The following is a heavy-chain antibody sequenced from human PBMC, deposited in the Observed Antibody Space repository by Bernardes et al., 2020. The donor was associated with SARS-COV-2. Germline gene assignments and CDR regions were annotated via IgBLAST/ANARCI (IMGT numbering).Heavy chain of an antibody. J-gene: IGHJ5*02. D-gene: IGHD5-12*01. CDR3: ARVGHSGYESQKRWIDP. V-gene: IGHV1-18*04. Sequence: ASVKVSCKGSGYTFSNYGITWVRQAPGQGLEWMGWISAYNGNTNYARRLQGRVTMTTDTSTSTAYMELRSLRSDDTAVYYCARVGHSGYESQKRWIDPWGQGTRVTVSS. CDR2: ISAYNGNT. CDR1: GYTFSNYG.